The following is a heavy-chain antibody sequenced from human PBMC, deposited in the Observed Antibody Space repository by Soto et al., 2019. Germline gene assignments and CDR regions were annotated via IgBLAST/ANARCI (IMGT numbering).Heavy chain of an antibody. V-gene: IGHV3-30*03. CDR1: GIPFSWYG. Sequence: GRSLRVCCSACGIPFSWYGMDWVRQAPGKGLEWVAVISYDGSNKYYAESVKGRFTISRDNSKNTLYLQMNSLRAEDTAVYYCARGARLLRPMDWLFYYYYYMDVWAKGPRSPAP. J-gene: IGHJ6*03. D-gene: IGHD3-9*01. CDR2: ISYDGSNK. CDR3: ARGARLLRPMDWLFYYYYYMDV.